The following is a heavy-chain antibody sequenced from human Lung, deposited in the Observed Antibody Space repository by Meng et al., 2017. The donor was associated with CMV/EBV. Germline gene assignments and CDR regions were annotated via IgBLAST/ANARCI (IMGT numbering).Heavy chain of an antibody. V-gene: IGHV3-11*04. Sequence: SLKISCAASGFIFSDYYMTWIRQAPGKGLEWVAYISSSGSIKKYADSVEGRFTISRDNAKKSLYLQMNSLGAEDTAFYYCARDFSAVHNWFAAWGRGTXVNGAS. D-gene: IGHD1-26*01. CDR1: GFIFSDYY. CDR3: ARDFSAVHNWFAA. J-gene: IGHJ5*02. CDR2: ISSSGSIK.